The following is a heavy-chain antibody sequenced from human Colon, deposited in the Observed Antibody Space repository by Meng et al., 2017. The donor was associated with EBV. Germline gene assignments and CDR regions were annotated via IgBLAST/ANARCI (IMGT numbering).Heavy chain of an antibody. Sequence: QVHLEESGPGLVQPSGXLSLTCAVNGGSLSGAYWNWIRQPPGKGLEWIGEIIHGGSPSYNPSLKSRVTISIDTSKNQLSLMLSSVTAADTAVYYCARRPTGIDYWGQGTLVTVSS. J-gene: IGHJ4*02. CDR1: GGSLSGAY. CDR3: ARRPTGIDY. V-gene: IGHV4-34*12. CDR2: IIHGGSP. D-gene: IGHD2-8*02.